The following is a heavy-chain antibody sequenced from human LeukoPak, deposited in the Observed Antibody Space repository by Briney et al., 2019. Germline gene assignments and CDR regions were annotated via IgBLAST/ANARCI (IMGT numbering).Heavy chain of an antibody. D-gene: IGHD6-13*01. V-gene: IGHV4-59*01. J-gene: IGHJ5*02. CDR3: ARAAAGTFWFDP. CDR2: IYYSGNT. Sequence: PSETLSLTCTVSGGSISSYYWSWIRQPPGKGLEWIGYIYYSGNTNYNPSLKSRVTISVDTSKNQFSLKLSSVTAADTAVYYCARAAAGTFWFDPWGQGTLVTVSS. CDR1: GGSISSYY.